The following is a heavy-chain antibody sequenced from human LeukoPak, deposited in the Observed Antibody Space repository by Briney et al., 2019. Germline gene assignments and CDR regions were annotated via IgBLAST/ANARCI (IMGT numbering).Heavy chain of an antibody. J-gene: IGHJ5*02. CDR1: GLTFRAFA. Sequence: PGRSLRLSCAASGLTFRAFAMSWVRQAPGKGLECVSTISGTGGSTAYADSVKGRLIITRDNSKNTLFLQMNSLGAEDTAVYYCAKGAYYYGSGSYCFDHWGQGILVTVST. CDR3: AKGAYYYGSGSYCFDH. V-gene: IGHV3-23*01. D-gene: IGHD3-10*01. CDR2: ISGTGGST.